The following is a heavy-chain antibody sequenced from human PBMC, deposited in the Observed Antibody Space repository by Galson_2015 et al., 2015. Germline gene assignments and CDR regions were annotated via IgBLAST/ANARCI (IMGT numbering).Heavy chain of an antibody. D-gene: IGHD3-3*01. V-gene: IGHV3-30*15. CDR1: GFTFRSYA. CDR2: ISYDGNVK. CDR3: ARDLSTHYTVDY. J-gene: IGHJ4*02. Sequence: SLRLSCAPSGFTFRSYALHWVRQAPGKGLEWVTFISYDGNVKYYADSVKARFTISRDNSKNTVFLQISSLRADDTAVYYCARDLSTHYTVDYWGRGTLVTVSS.